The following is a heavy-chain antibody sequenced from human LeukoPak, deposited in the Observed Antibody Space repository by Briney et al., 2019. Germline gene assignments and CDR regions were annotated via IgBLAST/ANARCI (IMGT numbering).Heavy chain of an antibody. CDR1: GYTLTELS. D-gene: IGHD3-22*01. CDR2: FDPEDGET. Sequence: GASVKVSCKFSGYTLTELSMHWVRQAPGKGLEWTGGFDPEDGETIYAQKFQGRVTMTEDTSTDTAYMELSSLRSEDTAVYYCATADHYDSSGYYWDYFDYWGQGTLVTVSS. J-gene: IGHJ4*02. CDR3: ATADHYDSSGYYWDYFDY. V-gene: IGHV1-24*01.